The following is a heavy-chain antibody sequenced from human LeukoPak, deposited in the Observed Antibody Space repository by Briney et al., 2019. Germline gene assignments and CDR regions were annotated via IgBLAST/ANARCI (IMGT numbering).Heavy chain of an antibody. J-gene: IGHJ4*02. D-gene: IGHD1-26*01. CDR3: ARDQVGATDY. CDR2: IYYSGST. CDR1: GGSISSYY. Sequence: SETLSLTCTDSGGSISSYYWSWIRQPPGKGLEWIGYIYYSGSTNYNPSLKSRVTISVDTSKNQFSLKLSSVTAADTAVYYCARDQVGATDYWGQGTLVTVSS. V-gene: IGHV4-59*01.